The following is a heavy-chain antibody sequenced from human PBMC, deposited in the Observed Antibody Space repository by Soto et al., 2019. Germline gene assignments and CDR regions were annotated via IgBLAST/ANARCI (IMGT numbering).Heavy chain of an antibody. CDR1: GYTFTDYP. Sequence: XSVKVSCKAAGYTFTDYPIHWVRQAPGQRLEWMGWINAGNGDTKYSQKFQGRVTVTRDTSASTAYMELRSLTSDDTAIYYCARDTYDTTGYPLDYWGQGTLVTVSS. V-gene: IGHV1-3*01. D-gene: IGHD3-22*01. J-gene: IGHJ4*02. CDR2: INAGNGDT. CDR3: ARDTYDTTGYPLDY.